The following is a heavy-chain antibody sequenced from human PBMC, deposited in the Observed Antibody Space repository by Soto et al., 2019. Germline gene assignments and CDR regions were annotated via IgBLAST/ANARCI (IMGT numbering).Heavy chain of an antibody. CDR2: IYYSGST. V-gene: IGHV4-39*01. CDR1: GGSISSISYY. D-gene: IGHD3-22*01. J-gene: IGHJ4*02. Sequence: QLQQTESGPGLVKPSENLSLTCTVYGGSISSISYYSGWIRPPPGKGLEWIGRIYYSGSTYYNPSLKSRVTISVDTSKNQFSRKLSSVTAADTTGYYCARHSAGSGYHYFGGSFDSWGQGTIDMVSS. CDR3: ARHSAGSGYHYFGGSFDS.